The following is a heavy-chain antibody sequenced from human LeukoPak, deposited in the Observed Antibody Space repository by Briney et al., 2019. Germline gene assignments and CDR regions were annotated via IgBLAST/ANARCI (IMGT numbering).Heavy chain of an antibody. Sequence: GGSLRLSCAASGFTFSSFSMNWVRQAPGKGLEWISYISSSGPTIYYADSVKGRFTISRDNAKNSVYLQMNSLRAEDTAVYYCARGVGNYRYYFDSWGQGTLVTVSS. CDR2: ISSSGPTI. CDR1: GFTFSSFS. J-gene: IGHJ4*02. V-gene: IGHV3-48*01. CDR3: ARGVGNYRYYFDS. D-gene: IGHD3-22*01.